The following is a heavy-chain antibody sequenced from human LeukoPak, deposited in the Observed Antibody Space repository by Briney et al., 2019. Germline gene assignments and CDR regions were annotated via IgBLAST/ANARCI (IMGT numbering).Heavy chain of an antibody. CDR3: ARGYGSGSYYNYPHDY. CDR1: GYTFTSYD. V-gene: IGHV1-8*01. Sequence: ASVTVSCKASGYTFTSYDINWLRQATGQGLEWMGWMNPNSGNTGYAQKFQGRVTMTRNTSISTAYMELSSLRSEDTAVYYCARGYGSGSYYNYPHDYWGQGTLVTVSS. CDR2: MNPNSGNT. D-gene: IGHD3-10*01. J-gene: IGHJ4*02.